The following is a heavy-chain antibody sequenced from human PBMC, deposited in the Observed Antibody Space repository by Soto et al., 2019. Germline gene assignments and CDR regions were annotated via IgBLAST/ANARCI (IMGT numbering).Heavy chain of an antibody. V-gene: IGHV4-39*01. CDR1: DCSLSSSDYY. D-gene: IGHD4-17*01. CDR3: ARDYGGNSLRAFDI. J-gene: IGHJ3*02. Sequence: SVTMSLTCPFADCSLSSSDYYWGWIRQPPGRWLAWIGRIYYSGSTYYNPSLNSRVTISVDTSKNQFSLKLSSVTAADTAVYYCARDYGGNSLRAFDIWGQGTMVTVS. CDR2: IYYSGST.